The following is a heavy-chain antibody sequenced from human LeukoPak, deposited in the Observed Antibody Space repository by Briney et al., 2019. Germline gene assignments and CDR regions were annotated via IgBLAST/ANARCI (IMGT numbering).Heavy chain of an antibody. D-gene: IGHD1-26*01. Sequence: ASVKVSRKASGYTFTRYDINWVRQATGQGLEWMGWMNPNSGNTGYAQMFQGRVTMTRDTSISTAYMELSRLRSDDTAVYYCARDWSGSYTDWGQGTLVTVSS. J-gene: IGHJ4*02. CDR2: MNPNSGNT. CDR1: GYTFTRYD. CDR3: ARDWSGSYTD. V-gene: IGHV1-8*01.